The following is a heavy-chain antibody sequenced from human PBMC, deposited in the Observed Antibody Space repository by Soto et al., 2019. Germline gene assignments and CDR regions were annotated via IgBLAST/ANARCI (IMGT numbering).Heavy chain of an antibody. J-gene: IGHJ5*02. Sequence: EVQLLESGGGLVQPGGSLRLSCAASGCTLSSCVMTWVRQAPGKGLEYVSSISAGGGDTFHADSVKGRFTISRDNSKSTLYLQMNSLRVEDTAVYYCAKRPRSGSRECVSCGQGTLVTVSS. V-gene: IGHV3-23*01. CDR3: AKRPRSGSRECVS. D-gene: IGHD3-10*01. CDR1: GCTLSSCV. CDR2: ISAGGGDT.